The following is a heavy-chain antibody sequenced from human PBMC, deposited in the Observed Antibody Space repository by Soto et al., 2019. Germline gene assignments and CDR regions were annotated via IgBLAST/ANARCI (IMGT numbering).Heavy chain of an antibody. Sequence: QVRLVQSGAEVKEPGASVKVSCKASGYTFSNYGVAWVRRAPGQGLEWMGWISGSNGETKYAQNLQNRVSMTTETSTSTAYMELRSLRPDDTAIYFCGRGGLAVSGTYDYWSQGSLVTVSS. D-gene: IGHD6-19*01. CDR1: GYTFSNYG. V-gene: IGHV1-18*01. J-gene: IGHJ4*02. CDR2: ISGSNGET. CDR3: GRGGLAVSGTYDY.